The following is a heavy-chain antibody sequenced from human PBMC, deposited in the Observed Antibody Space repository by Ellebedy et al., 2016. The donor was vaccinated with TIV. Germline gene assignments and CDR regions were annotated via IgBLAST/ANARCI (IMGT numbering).Heavy chain of an antibody. CDR2: ISSSSSYI. J-gene: IGHJ4*02. Sequence: GESLKISCAASGFTFSSYSMNWVRQAPGKGLEWVSSISSSSSYIYYADSVKGRFTISRDNAKNSLYLQMNSLRAEDTAVYYCARAPRYYYDSSGHGYWGQGTLVTVSS. D-gene: IGHD3-22*01. CDR1: GFTFSSYS. CDR3: ARAPRYYYDSSGHGY. V-gene: IGHV3-21*01.